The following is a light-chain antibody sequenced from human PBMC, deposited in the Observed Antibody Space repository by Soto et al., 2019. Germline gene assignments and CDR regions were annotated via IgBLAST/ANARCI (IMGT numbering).Light chain of an antibody. CDR2: DAS. J-gene: IGKJ4*01. CDR1: QSVSSC. V-gene: IGKV3-11*01. CDR3: QQRSSWPLT. Sequence: EIVLTQSPATLSLSPGERATLSCRASQSVSSCLAWYQQKPGQAPSLLIYDASNRATGIPARFSGSGSGTDFTLTISSLEPEDFAVYYCQQRSSWPLTFGGGTKVGSN.